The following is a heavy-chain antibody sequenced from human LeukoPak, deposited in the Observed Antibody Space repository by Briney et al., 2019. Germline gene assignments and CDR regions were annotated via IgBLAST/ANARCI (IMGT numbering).Heavy chain of an antibody. CDR3: ARAAAAADYYYYYMDV. CDR2: IIPTFGTA. CDR1: GGTFSSYA. J-gene: IGHJ6*03. D-gene: IGHD6-13*01. V-gene: IGHV1-69*13. Sequence: ASVKVSCKASGGTFSSYAISWVRQAPGQGLEWMGGIIPTFGTANYAQKFQGRVTITADESTSTAYMELSSLRSEDTAVYYCARAAAAADYYYYYMDVWGKGTTVTVSS.